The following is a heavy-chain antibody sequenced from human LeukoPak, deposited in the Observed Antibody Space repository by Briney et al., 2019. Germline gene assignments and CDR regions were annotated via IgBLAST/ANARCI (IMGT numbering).Heavy chain of an antibody. V-gene: IGHV3-13*01. CDR3: ARGGDFGYSYGGYYYMNV. CDR1: GFAFSNYD. D-gene: IGHD5-18*01. CDR2: IGTAGDT. Sequence: GGSLRLSCAASGFAFSNYDMQWVRHATGKRLEWVSTIGTAGDTYYLDSVKGRFTISRENAKKSLYLQMKSLTAGDTAVYYCARGGDFGYSYGGYYYMNVWGKGTTVIVSS. J-gene: IGHJ6*03.